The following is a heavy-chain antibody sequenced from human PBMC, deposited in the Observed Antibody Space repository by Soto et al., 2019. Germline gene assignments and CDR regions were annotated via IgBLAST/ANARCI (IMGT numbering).Heavy chain of an antibody. CDR3: ASQLRLAYYYGMDV. CDR2: IDPSDSYT. V-gene: IGHV5-10-1*01. CDR1: VYSFTSNW. D-gene: IGHD3-3*01. J-gene: IGHJ6*02. Sequence: PGGSLKTSFKGFVYSFTSNWISWVPQMPGKGLEWMGRIDPSDSYTNYSPSFQGHVTISADKSISTAYLQWSSLKASDTAMYYCASQLRLAYYYGMDVWGQGTTVTVSS.